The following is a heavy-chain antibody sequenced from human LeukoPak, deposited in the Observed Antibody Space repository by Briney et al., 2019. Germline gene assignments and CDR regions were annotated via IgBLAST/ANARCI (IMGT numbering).Heavy chain of an antibody. Sequence: PGGSLRLSCAASGFTFSSYSMNWVRQAPGKGLEWVLSISSSSSYIYYADSVKGRFTISRDNAKNSLYLQMNSLRAEDTAVYYCASFYGSGSYYIGSYYYYGMDVWGQGTTVTVSS. J-gene: IGHJ6*02. V-gene: IGHV3-21*01. CDR1: GFTFSSYS. CDR2: ISSSSSYI. CDR3: ASFYGSGSYYIGSYYYYGMDV. D-gene: IGHD3-10*01.